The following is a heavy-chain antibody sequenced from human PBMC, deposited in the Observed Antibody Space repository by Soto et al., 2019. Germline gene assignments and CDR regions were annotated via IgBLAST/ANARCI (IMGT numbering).Heavy chain of an antibody. CDR2: INHSGST. D-gene: IGHD2-2*01. CDR3: ARGPYLNIVVARVIGMDV. J-gene: IGHJ6*02. V-gene: IGHV4-34*01. Sequence: PPGKGLEWSGEINHSGSTNYNPSLKRRVTISVDTSKNQFSLKLSSVTAADTAVYYCARGPYLNIVVARVIGMDVWGQGTPVTVYS.